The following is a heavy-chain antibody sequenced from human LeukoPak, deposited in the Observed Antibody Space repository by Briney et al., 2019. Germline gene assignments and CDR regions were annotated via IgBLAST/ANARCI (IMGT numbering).Heavy chain of an antibody. Sequence: SETLSLTCTVSGGSISSYYWSWIRQPAGKGLEWIGCIYTSGSTNYNPSLKSRVTMSVDTSKNQFSLKLSSVTAADTAVYYCARDSITMVRGATKIDYYYHMDVWGKGTTVTISS. CDR2: IYTSGST. V-gene: IGHV4-4*07. CDR3: ARDSITMVRGATKIDYYYHMDV. CDR1: GGSISSYY. D-gene: IGHD3-10*01. J-gene: IGHJ6*03.